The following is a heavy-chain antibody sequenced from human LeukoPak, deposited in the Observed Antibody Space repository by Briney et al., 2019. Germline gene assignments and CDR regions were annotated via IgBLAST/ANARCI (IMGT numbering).Heavy chain of an antibody. CDR3: ARAPGILTGYYKIPYYYYGMDV. J-gene: IGHJ6*04. V-gene: IGHV1-69*04. CDR2: IIPIFGIA. D-gene: IGHD3-9*01. Sequence: SVKVSCKASGGTFSSYAISWVRQAPGQGLEWMGRIIPIFGIANYAQKFQGRVTITADKSTSTAYMELSSLRSEDTAVYYCARAPGILTGYYKIPYYYYGMDVWGKGTTVTVSS. CDR1: GGTFSSYA.